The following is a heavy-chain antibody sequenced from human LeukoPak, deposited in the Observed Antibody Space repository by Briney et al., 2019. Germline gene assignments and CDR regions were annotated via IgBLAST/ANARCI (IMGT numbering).Heavy chain of an antibody. Sequence: PSETLSLTCAVSGDSISCCYWTWIRQSAGKGLEWIGRIFITGSTNYNPSLQGRVTMSVDRSKSQFSLRLSSVTAADTAVYYCARQGYNFGAFNAWGQGTLVTVSS. J-gene: IGHJ4*02. CDR1: GDSISCCY. V-gene: IGHV4-4*07. CDR2: IFITGST. D-gene: IGHD3-3*01. CDR3: ARQGYNFGAFNA.